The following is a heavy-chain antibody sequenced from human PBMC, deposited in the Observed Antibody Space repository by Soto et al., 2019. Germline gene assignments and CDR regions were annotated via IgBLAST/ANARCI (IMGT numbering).Heavy chain of an antibody. Sequence: SETLSLTCTVSGGSISSGGYYWSWIRQHPGKGLEWIGYIYYSGSTYYNPSLKSRVTISVDTSKNQFSLKLSSVTAADTAVYYCARERTVVSTYYFDYWGQGTLVTVSS. CDR3: ARERTVVSTYYFDY. V-gene: IGHV4-31*03. CDR1: GGSISSGGYY. J-gene: IGHJ4*02. CDR2: IYYSGST. D-gene: IGHD2-15*01.